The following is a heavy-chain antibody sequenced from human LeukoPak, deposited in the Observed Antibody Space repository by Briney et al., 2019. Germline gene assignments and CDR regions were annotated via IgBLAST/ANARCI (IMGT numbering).Heavy chain of an antibody. Sequence: GASVKVSCKASGYSFTGYYMHWVRQAPGQGLEWMGRINPNSGGTDYAQKFQGRVTMTRDTSISTAYMELSSLRSDDTAVYYCARGMDSSGYYALDYWGQGTLVTVSS. CDR1: GYSFTGYY. D-gene: IGHD3-22*01. V-gene: IGHV1-2*06. CDR2: INPNSGGT. CDR3: ARGMDSSGYYALDY. J-gene: IGHJ4*02.